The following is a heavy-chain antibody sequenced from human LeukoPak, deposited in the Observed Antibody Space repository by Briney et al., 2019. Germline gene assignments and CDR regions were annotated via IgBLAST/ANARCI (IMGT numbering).Heavy chain of an antibody. Sequence: PSETLSLTCTVSGGSISSYYWSWIRQPPGKGLEWIAYIYYSGSTDYNPSLKSRATISLDTSKNQFSLKLNSVTAADTAVYYCARDVEAAAGTDGPWGQGTLVTVSS. CDR2: IYYSGST. CDR3: ARDVEAAAGTDGP. J-gene: IGHJ5*02. D-gene: IGHD6-13*01. CDR1: GGSISSYY. V-gene: IGHV4-59*01.